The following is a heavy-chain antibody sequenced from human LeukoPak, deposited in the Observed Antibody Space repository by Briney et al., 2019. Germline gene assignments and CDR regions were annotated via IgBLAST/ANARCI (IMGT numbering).Heavy chain of an antibody. V-gene: IGHV3-53*01. Sequence: GGSLRLSCAASGFTVSSNYMSWVRQAPGKGLEWVSVIYSGGSTYYADSVKGRFTISRDNSKNTLYLQMNSLRAEDTAVYYCAGEGQRDYYGSGSLYYMDVWGKGTTVTISS. CDR3: AGEGQRDYYGSGSLYYMDV. CDR2: IYSGGST. D-gene: IGHD3-10*01. J-gene: IGHJ6*03. CDR1: GFTVSSNY.